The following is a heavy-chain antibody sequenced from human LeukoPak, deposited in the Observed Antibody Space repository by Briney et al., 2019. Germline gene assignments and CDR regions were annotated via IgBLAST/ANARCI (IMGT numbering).Heavy chain of an antibody. CDR3: ARIGSSRGFDY. J-gene: IGHJ4*02. Sequence: GGSLRLSCAASGFTFSSYWMSWVRQAPGKGLEWVANMNLDGRETYYVDSVKGRFTISRDNAKNSLYLQVSSLRAEDTAVYYCARIGSSRGFDYWGQGTLVTVSS. CDR2: MNLDGRET. D-gene: IGHD3-10*01. CDR1: GFTFSSYW. V-gene: IGHV3-7*05.